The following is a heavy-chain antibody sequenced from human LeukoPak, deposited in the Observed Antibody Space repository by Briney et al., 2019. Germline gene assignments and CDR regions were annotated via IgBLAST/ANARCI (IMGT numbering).Heavy chain of an antibody. Sequence: SQTLSLTCAISGDSVSSNSAAWNWIRQSPSRGLEWLGRTYYRSKWYNDYAVSVKSRITINPDTSKNQFSLQLNSVTPEDTAVYYCARGRYVGVVTAIPLSLHDAFDIWGQGTMVTVSS. CDR1: GDSVSSNSAA. J-gene: IGHJ3*02. CDR2: TYYRSKWYN. D-gene: IGHD2-21*02. V-gene: IGHV6-1*01. CDR3: ARGRYVGVVTAIPLSLHDAFDI.